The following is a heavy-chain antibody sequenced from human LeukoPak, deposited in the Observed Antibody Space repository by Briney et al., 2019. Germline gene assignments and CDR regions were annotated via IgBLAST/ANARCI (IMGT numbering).Heavy chain of an antibody. Sequence: GASVKVSCKASGYTFTCYYMHWVRQAPGQGLEWMGWINPNSGGTNYAQKFQGRVTMTRDTSISTACMELSRLRSDDTAVYYCARVATYYDSSGQFDYWGQGTLVTVSS. CDR3: ARVATYYDSSGQFDY. J-gene: IGHJ4*02. CDR1: GYTFTCYY. V-gene: IGHV1-2*02. D-gene: IGHD3-22*01. CDR2: INPNSGGT.